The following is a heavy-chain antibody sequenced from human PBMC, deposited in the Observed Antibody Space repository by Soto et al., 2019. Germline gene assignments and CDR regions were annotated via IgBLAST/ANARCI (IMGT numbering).Heavy chain of an antibody. Sequence: PSETLYLTCSVSGDSLKNHYWAWIRHSPGKGLEGIGNSYDSGSTNYSPALKSRVSMSVDTSKNLFSLKMNSVTAADTAVYYCARSSTVQVDYFDFWAQGTVVT. CDR1: GDSLKNHY. CDR3: ARSSTVQVDYFDF. J-gene: IGHJ4*02. V-gene: IGHV4-59*11. CDR2: SYDSGST. D-gene: IGHD2-15*01.